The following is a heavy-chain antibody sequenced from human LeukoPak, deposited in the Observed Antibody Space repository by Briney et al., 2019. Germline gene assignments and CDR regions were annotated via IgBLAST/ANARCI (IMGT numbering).Heavy chain of an antibody. CDR1: GFAVSSNY. J-gene: IGHJ4*02. Sequence: GGSLRLSCAASGFAVSSNYMNWVRQAPGKGLEWVSVIYSDGRTYYADSVKGRFTISRDISKNTLFLQMTSLRAEDTAVYYCAKVKGWYGAGYFDYWGQGTLVTVSS. D-gene: IGHD6-19*01. CDR2: IYSDGRT. CDR3: AKVKGWYGAGYFDY. V-gene: IGHV3-53*01.